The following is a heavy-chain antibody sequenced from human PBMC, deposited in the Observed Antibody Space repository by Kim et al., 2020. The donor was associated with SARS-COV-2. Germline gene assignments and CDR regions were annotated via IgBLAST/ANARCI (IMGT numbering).Heavy chain of an antibody. J-gene: IGHJ6*02. CDR2: FDPEDGET. CDR1: GYTLTELS. D-gene: IGHD6-19*01. CDR3: ATGVAVAGTPHNYSYYYGMDV. Sequence: ASVKVSCKVSGYTLTELSMHWVRQAPGKGLEWMGGFDPEDGETIYAQKFQGRVTMTEDTSTDTAYMELSSLRSEDTAVYYCATGVAVAGTPHNYSYYYGMDVWGQGTP. V-gene: IGHV1-24*01.